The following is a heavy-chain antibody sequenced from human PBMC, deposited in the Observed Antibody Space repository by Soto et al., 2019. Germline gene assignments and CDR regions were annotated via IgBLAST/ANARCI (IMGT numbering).Heavy chain of an antibody. CDR1: GVGFSNYG. V-gene: IGHV3-23*01. J-gene: IGHJ4*02. Sequence: VHLLESGGGLVQPGGSLKLSCATSGVGFSNYGMSWVRQALGKGLEWVSGISASGDSTYYADPVKGRFTISGDNSKRTLYLQMNSLRAEDTAIYYCATDPRGPDYWGQGTQVTVS. CDR3: ATDPRGPDY. CDR2: ISASGDST.